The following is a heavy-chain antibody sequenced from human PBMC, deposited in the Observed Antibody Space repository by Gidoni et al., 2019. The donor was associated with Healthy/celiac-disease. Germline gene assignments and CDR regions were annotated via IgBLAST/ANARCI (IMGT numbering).Heavy chain of an antibody. Sequence: QVQLVESGGGVVQPGRSLRLSCAASGFPFSSYGMPLVRQAPVHAPGKGLEWGAMISYEGSNKYYADSVKGRFNISRDNSKNTLYLQMNSLRAEDTAVYYCAKGAVKNYYDSSGYYPNDAFDIWGQGTMVTVSS. CDR1: GFPFSSYG. CDR2: ISYEGSNK. J-gene: IGHJ3*02. D-gene: IGHD3-22*01. CDR3: AKGAVKNYYDSSGYYPNDAFDI. V-gene: IGHV3-30*18.